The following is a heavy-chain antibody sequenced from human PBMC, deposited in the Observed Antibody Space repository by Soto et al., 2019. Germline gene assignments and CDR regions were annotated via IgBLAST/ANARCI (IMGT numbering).Heavy chain of an antibody. CDR1: GGSTSSGGYS. Sequence: SETLSLTCAVSGGSTSSGGYSWSWIRQPPGKGLEWIGYIYHSGSTYYNPSLKSRVTISVDRSKNQFSLKLSSVTAADTAVYYCDREHWGQEHDAFDIWGQGTMVTVSS. CDR2: IYHSGST. D-gene: IGHD7-27*01. V-gene: IGHV4-30-2*01. CDR3: DREHWGQEHDAFDI. J-gene: IGHJ3*02.